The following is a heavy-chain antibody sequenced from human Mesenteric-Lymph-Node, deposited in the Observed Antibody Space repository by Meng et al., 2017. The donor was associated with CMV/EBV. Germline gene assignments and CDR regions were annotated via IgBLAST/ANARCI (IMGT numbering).Heavy chain of an antibody. CDR3: AQGRSATAEFDY. Sequence: FSGFSLSTSGLGVGWLRQPPGKALEWLALIYWDDDKRYSPSLKSRLTITKDTSKNQVVLTMTNMDPVDTATYYCAQGRSATAEFDYWGQGTLVTVSS. CDR1: GFSLSTSGLG. CDR2: IYWDDDK. J-gene: IGHJ4*02. V-gene: IGHV2-5*02. D-gene: IGHD2-15*01.